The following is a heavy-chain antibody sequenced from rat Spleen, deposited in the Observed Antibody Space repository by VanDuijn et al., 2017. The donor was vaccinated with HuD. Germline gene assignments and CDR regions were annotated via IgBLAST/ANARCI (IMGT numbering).Heavy chain of an antibody. V-gene: IGHV5S10*01. J-gene: IGHJ3*01. Sequence: EVQLVESGGGLVQPGNSLKLSCAASGFTFSDYAMAWVRQSPEKGLEWVATIDTDGSRTYYPDSVRGRFTISRDNAENTAYLQMNSLWSEDTATYYCATAGTRISRFAYWGQGTLVTVSS. CDR1: GFTFSDYA. CDR3: ATAGTRISRFAY. D-gene: IGHD1-4*01. CDR2: IDTDGSRT.